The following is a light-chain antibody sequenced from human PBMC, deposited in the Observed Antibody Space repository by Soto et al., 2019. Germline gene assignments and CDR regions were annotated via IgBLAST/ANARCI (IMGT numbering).Light chain of an antibody. Sequence: IHMTQAPSSLSASLGDRVTITCRAIQSISSYLNWYQQKPWKPPKLLIYAASTLQAGVPSRFSGSGSGTDFTLTISSLQPEDVAAYYCQKYNSAPLTFGGGTKVDIK. CDR3: QKYNSAPLT. CDR1: QSISSY. CDR2: AAS. J-gene: IGKJ4*01. V-gene: IGKV1-27*01.